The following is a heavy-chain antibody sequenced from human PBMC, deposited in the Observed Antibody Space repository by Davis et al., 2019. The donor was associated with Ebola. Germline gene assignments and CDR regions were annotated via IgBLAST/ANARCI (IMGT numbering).Heavy chain of an antibody. Sequence: ASVKVSCKASGYTFTSYAMHWVRQAPGQGLEWLGWINPNTGGTNLAQKLQGRVTMTTDTSTSTAFMELRSLGSDDTAVYYCARAHIRTIFGVVIIDWFDPWGQGTLVTVSS. J-gene: IGHJ5*02. CDR2: INPNTGGT. D-gene: IGHD3-3*01. V-gene: IGHV1-18*01. CDR3: ARAHIRTIFGVVIIDWFDP. CDR1: GYTFTSYA.